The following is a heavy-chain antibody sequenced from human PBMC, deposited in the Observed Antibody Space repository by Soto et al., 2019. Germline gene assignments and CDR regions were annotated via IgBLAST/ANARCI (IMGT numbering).Heavy chain of an antibody. Sequence: EVQLLESGGGLVQPGGSLRLSCAASGFTFSSYAMSWVRQAPGKGLEWVSAISGSGGSTYYADSVKGRFTISRDNSKNTLYLHMNSLRAEDTAVYYCAKDAGKIYDYDYGMDVGGQGTTVTVSS. CDR3: AKDAGKIYDYDYGMDV. CDR1: GFTFSSYA. CDR2: ISGSGGST. V-gene: IGHV3-23*01. J-gene: IGHJ6*02. D-gene: IGHD6-13*01.